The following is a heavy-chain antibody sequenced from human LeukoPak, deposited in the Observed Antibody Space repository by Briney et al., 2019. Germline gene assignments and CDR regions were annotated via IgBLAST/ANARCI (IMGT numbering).Heavy chain of an antibody. CDR3: AIFRVGYSYGRFDY. V-gene: IGHV4-59*04. CDR1: GGSISSYY. D-gene: IGHD5-18*01. CDR2: IYHSGST. Sequence: SETLSLTCTVSGGSISSYYWSWIRQPPGKGLEWIGSIYHSGSTYYNPSLKSRVTISVDTSKNQFSLKLSSVTAADTAVYYCAIFRVGYSYGRFDYWGQGTLVTVSS. J-gene: IGHJ4*02.